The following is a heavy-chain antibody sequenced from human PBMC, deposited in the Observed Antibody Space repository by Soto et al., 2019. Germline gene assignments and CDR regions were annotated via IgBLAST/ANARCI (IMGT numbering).Heavy chain of an antibody. D-gene: IGHD6-13*01. CDR1: GLTFSRYS. Sequence: PGGSLRLSCAASGLTFSRYSMNWVRQAPGKGLEWVSYIGSSSSTINYADSVKGRFTMSRDNAKNSLYLQMNNLRAEDTAVYYCAGDPYGSSWNWFDPWGRGTLVTVSS. CDR3: AGDPYGSSWNWFDP. J-gene: IGHJ5*02. CDR2: IGSSSSTI. V-gene: IGHV3-48*01.